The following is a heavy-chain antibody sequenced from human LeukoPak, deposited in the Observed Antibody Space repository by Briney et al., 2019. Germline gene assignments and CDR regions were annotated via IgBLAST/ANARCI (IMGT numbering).Heavy chain of an antibody. Sequence: GGSLRLSCAASGFTFSSYSMNWVRQAPGKGLEWVSSISSSSYIYYADSVKGRFTISRDNAKNSLYLQMNSLRAEDTAVYYCASDLAYCGGDCYLDSNWGQGTLVIVSS. V-gene: IGHV3-21*01. CDR3: ASDLAYCGGDCYLDSN. J-gene: IGHJ4*02. CDR2: ISSSSYI. D-gene: IGHD2-21*02. CDR1: GFTFSSYS.